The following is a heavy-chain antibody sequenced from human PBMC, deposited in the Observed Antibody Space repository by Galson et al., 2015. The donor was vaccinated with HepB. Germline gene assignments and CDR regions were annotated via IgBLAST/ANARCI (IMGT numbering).Heavy chain of an antibody. J-gene: IGHJ3*02. V-gene: IGHV1-18*01. D-gene: IGHD3-10*01. CDR1: GYTFTSYG. Sequence: SVKVSCKASGYTFTSYGISWVRQAPGQGLEWIGWISAYNGNTNYAQKLQGRVTMTTDTSTSTAYMELRSLRSDDTAVYYCAVGSGSYYNVDAFDIWGQGTMVTVSS. CDR2: ISAYNGNT. CDR3: AVGSGSYYNVDAFDI.